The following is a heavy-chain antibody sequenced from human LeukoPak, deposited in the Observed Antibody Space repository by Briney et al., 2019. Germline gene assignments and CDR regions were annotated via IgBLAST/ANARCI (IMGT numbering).Heavy chain of an antibody. CDR1: GFTFSSYG. D-gene: IGHD6-13*01. CDR2: ISYDGSNK. J-gene: IGHJ1*01. CDR3: AKIAAAGTLGYFQH. Sequence: GRSLRLSCAASGFTFSSYGMHWVRQAPGKGLEWVAVISYDGSNKYYADSVKGRFTISRDNSKNTLYLQMNSLRAEDTAVYYCAKIAAAGTLGYFQHWGQGTLVTVSS. V-gene: IGHV3-30*18.